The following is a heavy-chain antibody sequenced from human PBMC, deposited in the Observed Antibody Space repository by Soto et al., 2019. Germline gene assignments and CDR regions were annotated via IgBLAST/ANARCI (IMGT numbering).Heavy chain of an antibody. D-gene: IGHD3-10*01. Sequence: GASVKVSCKASGYAFTRYDINWVRQATGQGLEWMGWMNPNSGNTGYAQKFQGRVNMTRDSSISTAYMEVSSLRFEDTAVYYCARAVNADAFDIWGQGTMVTV. CDR1: GYAFTRYD. J-gene: IGHJ3*02. V-gene: IGHV1-8*01. CDR2: MNPNSGNT. CDR3: ARAVNADAFDI.